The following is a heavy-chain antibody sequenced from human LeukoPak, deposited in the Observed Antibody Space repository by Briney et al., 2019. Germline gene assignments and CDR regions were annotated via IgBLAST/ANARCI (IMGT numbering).Heavy chain of an antibody. CDR1: GGSFSGYY. CDR2: INHSGST. D-gene: IGHD4-17*01. J-gene: IGHJ4*02. V-gene: IGHV4-34*01. CDR3: ARQGRYGDYFDY. Sequence: PSGTLSLTCAVYGGSFSGYYWSWIRQPPGKGLEWIGEINHSGSTNYNPSLKSRVTISVDTSKNQFSLNLSSVTAADTAVYYCARQGRYGDYFDYWGQGTLVTVSS.